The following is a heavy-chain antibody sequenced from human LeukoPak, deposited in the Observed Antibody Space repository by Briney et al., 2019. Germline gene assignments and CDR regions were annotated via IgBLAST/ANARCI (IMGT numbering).Heavy chain of an antibody. Sequence: PGGSLRLSSAASGFTFSSYAMSWVRQAPGKGLEWVSAISGSGGSTYYADSVKGRFTISRDNSKNTLYLQMNSLRAEDTAVYYCAKGYYDFLSGYSPFDYWGQGTLVTVSS. D-gene: IGHD3-3*01. J-gene: IGHJ4*02. CDR1: GFTFSSYA. CDR3: AKGYYDFLSGYSPFDY. CDR2: ISGSGGST. V-gene: IGHV3-23*01.